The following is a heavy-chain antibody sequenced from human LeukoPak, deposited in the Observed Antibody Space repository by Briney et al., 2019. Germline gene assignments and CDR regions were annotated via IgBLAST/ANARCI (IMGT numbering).Heavy chain of an antibody. CDR2: ISYDGSNK. J-gene: IGHJ4*02. V-gene: IGHV3-30*18. CDR1: GFTFSSYG. D-gene: IGHD4-17*01. Sequence: GGSLRLSCAASGFTFSSYGMHWVRQAPGKGLEWVAVISYDGSNKYYADSVKGRFTISRDNSKNTLYLQMNSLRAEDTALYYCAKGIDTVTTSYFDYWGQGTLVTVSS. CDR3: AKGIDTVTTSYFDY.